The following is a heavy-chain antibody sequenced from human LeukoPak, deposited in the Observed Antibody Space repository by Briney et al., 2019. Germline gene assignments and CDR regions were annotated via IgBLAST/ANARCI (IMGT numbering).Heavy chain of an antibody. D-gene: IGHD2-2*01. Sequence: GEALKIFWKGSGYSFTSYLIGWVRQMPGKGVGLVVIIYPGYSDTRYSPSFEGQVTISADKSISNAYLQWSSLKASDTAMYYCARLPQLLGNNWFDPWGQGTLVTVSS. V-gene: IGHV5-51*01. CDR2: IYPGYSDT. CDR1: GYSFTSYL. J-gene: IGHJ5*02. CDR3: ARLPQLLGNNWFDP.